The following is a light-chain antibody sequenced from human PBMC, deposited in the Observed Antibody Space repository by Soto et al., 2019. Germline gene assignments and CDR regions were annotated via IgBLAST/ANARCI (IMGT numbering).Light chain of an antibody. Sequence: QSVLTQPPSASGSPGQSVTISCTGTSSDVGAYDYVSWYQQHPGQAPKLMIYEINKRPSGVPDRFSGSKSGNTASMTVSGLQAEDEADYYCGSYTSSSTFVFGTGTKVTVL. CDR3: GSYTSSSTFV. CDR1: SSDVGAYDY. J-gene: IGLJ1*01. V-gene: IGLV2-8*01. CDR2: EIN.